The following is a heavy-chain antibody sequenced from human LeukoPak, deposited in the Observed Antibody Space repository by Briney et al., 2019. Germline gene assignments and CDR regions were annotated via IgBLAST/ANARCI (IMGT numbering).Heavy chain of an antibody. CDR1: GFTFSAYA. Sequence: GGSLRLSCEASGFTFSAYAMTWVRQAPGKGLEWVAVIWYDGSNKYYADSVKGRFTISRDNAKNSLYLQMNSLRAEDTAVYYCARVKLGTTVTSGLWGQGTLVTVSS. V-gene: IGHV3-33*07. J-gene: IGHJ4*02. CDR3: ARVKLGTTVTSGL. D-gene: IGHD4-17*01. CDR2: IWYDGSNK.